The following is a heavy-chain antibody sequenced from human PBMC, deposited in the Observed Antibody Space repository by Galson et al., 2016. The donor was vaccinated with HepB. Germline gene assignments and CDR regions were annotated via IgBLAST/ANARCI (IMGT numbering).Heavy chain of an antibody. CDR3: ARDQPRILYGRRYHYMDV. CDR2: INLDGSTT. CDR1: GFTFTTYW. D-gene: IGHD2-8*01. V-gene: IGHV3-74*01. Sequence: SLRLSCAASGFTFTTYWMHWVRQAPGKGLVWVSRINLDGSTTTYADSVKGRFTISRDSAKNTPYLQMNSVRAEDTAVYYCARDQPRILYGRRYHYMDVWGKGTTVTVSS. J-gene: IGHJ6*03.